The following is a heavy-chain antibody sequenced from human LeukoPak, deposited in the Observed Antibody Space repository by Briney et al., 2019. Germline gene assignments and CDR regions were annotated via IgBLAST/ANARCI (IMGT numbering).Heavy chain of an antibody. J-gene: IGHJ6*03. Sequence: GGSLRLSCAASGLTFSSYAMSWVRQAPGEGRGWVSAIIVGGANTYHADSVEGRSTTTTDTYKNTLYLQMNSLRAEDTAVYYCAKGQSYHYYYYYMDVWGKGTTVTVSS. CDR2: IIVGGANT. CDR3: AKGQSYHYYYYYMDV. V-gene: IGHV3-23*01. CDR1: GLTFSSYA. D-gene: IGHD1-26*01.